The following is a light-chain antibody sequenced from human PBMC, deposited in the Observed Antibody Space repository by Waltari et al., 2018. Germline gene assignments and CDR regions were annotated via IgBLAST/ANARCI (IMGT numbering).Light chain of an antibody. J-gene: IGKJ2*01. CDR1: QSVSSIY. CDR3: QQYGTSPPMYT. V-gene: IGKV3-20*01. Sequence: PGEGATLSCRASQSVSSIYLAWYQQKPGRAPRLLIYGASNRATGIPDRFSGSGSGTDFSLTISSLEPEDFAVYYCQQYGTSPPMYTFGQGTNLEIK. CDR2: GAS.